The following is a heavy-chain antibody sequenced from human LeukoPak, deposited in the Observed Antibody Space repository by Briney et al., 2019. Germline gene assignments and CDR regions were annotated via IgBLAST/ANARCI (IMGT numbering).Heavy chain of an antibody. D-gene: IGHD2-15*01. J-gene: IGHJ4*02. CDR1: GFTFSSYA. CDR3: ARGHIVVPDY. CDR2: ISYDGSNK. V-gene: IGHV3-30-3*01. Sequence: PGRSLRLSCAASGFTFSSYAMHWVRQAPGKGLEWVAVISYDGSNKYYADSVKGRFTISRDNSKNTLYLQMNSLRAEDTAVYYCARGHIVVPDYWGQGTLVTVSS.